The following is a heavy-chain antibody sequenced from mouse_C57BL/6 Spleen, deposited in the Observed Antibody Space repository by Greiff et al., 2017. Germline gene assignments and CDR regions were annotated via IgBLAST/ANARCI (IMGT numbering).Heavy chain of an antibody. CDR1: GFTFSDYY. J-gene: IGHJ3*01. Sequence: EVKLMESGGGLVQPGGSLKLSCAASGFTFSDYYMYWVRQTPEKRLEWVAYISNGGGSTYYPDTVKGRFTISRDNAKNTLYLQMSRLKSEDTAMYDCARQTMVTTGFAYWGQGTLVTVSA. CDR3: ARQTMVTTGFAY. V-gene: IGHV5-12*01. D-gene: IGHD2-2*01. CDR2: ISNGGGST.